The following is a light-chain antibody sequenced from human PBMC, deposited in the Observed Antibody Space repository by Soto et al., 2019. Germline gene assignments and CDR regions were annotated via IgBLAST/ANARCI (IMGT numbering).Light chain of an antibody. CDR3: QQYDSFPWT. Sequence: DIQMTQSPSTLSASVGDRVAITCRASQDISKWLAWYQQKPGKPPKLLIYDASGLDSGVPSRFSGSGYGTEFTLTISGLQTEDFATFYCQQYDSFPWTLGPGTKVDIK. CDR1: QDISKW. V-gene: IGKV1-5*01. J-gene: IGKJ1*01. CDR2: DAS.